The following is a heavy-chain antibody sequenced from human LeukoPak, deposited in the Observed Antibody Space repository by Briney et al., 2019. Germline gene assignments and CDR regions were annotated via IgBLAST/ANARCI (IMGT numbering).Heavy chain of an antibody. J-gene: IGHJ4*02. CDR1: GFTFSSHA. V-gene: IGHV3-23*01. CDR2: LSGSGYNT. Sequence: GGSLRLSCAASGFTFSSHALSWVRQAPGKGLEWVSSLSGSGYNTYYADSVKGRFTISRDNSKNTVYLQMNSLRAEDTAVYYCAKGDLTTTGTTSVDYWGQGTLVTVSS. CDR3: AKGDLTTTGTTSVDY. D-gene: IGHD1-1*01.